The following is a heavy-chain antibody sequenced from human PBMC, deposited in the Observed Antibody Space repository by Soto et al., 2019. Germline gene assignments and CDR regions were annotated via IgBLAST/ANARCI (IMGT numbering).Heavy chain of an antibody. CDR2: INAGNGNT. CDR3: AREVITRGSWFDP. CDR1: GYTFTSYA. Sequence: ASVKVSCKASGYTFTSYAMPWVRQAPGQRLEWMGWINAGNGNTKYSQKFQGRVTITRDTSASTAYMELSSLRSEDTAVYYCAREVITRGSWFDPWGQGTQVAVAS. D-gene: IGHD3-10*01. V-gene: IGHV1-3*01. J-gene: IGHJ5*02.